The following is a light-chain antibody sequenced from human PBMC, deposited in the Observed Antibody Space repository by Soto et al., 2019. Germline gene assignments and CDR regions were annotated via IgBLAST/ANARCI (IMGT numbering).Light chain of an antibody. CDR1: QSVSNY. CDR3: QQRSNWPPLT. V-gene: IGKV3-11*01. CDR2: DAS. Sequence: EIVLTQSPATLSLSPGERATLSCRASQSVSNYLVWYQQKSAQAPRLHIYDASNRATGIPARFSGSVSGTDFTLTISSLEPEDCAVYYCQQRSNWPPLTFGGGTKVEI. J-gene: IGKJ4*01.